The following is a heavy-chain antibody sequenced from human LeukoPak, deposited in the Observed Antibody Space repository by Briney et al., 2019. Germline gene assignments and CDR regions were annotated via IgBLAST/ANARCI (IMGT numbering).Heavy chain of an antibody. Sequence: GGSLRLSCAASGFTFSSYAMSWVRQAPGKGLEWVSVIYSGGSTYYADSVKGRFTISRHNSKNTLYLQMNSLRAEDTAVYYCAKGPRVAGTSYFDYWGQGTLVTVSS. V-gene: IGHV3-23*03. CDR1: GFTFSSYA. CDR2: IYSGGST. J-gene: IGHJ4*02. D-gene: IGHD6-19*01. CDR3: AKGPRVAGTSYFDY.